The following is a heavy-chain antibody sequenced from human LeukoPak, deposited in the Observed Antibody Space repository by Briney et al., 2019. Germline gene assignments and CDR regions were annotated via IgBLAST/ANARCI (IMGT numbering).Heavy chain of an antibody. V-gene: IGHV3-23*01. J-gene: IGHJ4*02. CDR1: GFTFSNYA. D-gene: IGHD4-17*01. Sequence: GVSLRLSCAASGFTFSNYAMSWVRQAPGKGLEWVSVINDDDSSTYYADSVKGRFTISRDNSKNTLYLQMNSLRADDTAVYYCAKPTDYGDFVAFGSWGQGTLVTVSS. CDR2: INDDDSST. CDR3: AKPTDYGDFVAFGS.